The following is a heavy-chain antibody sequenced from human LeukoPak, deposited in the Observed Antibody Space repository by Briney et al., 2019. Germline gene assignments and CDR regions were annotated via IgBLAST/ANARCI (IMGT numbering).Heavy chain of an antibody. D-gene: IGHD3-22*01. CDR3: ARDTGSGCRTDAFDI. J-gene: IGHJ3*02. V-gene: IGHV1-46*01. CDR2: INPSGGST. CDR1: GYTFTSYY. Sequence: GASVKVSCKASGYTFTSYYMHWVRQAPGQGLEWMGIINPSGGSTSYAQKFQGRVTMTRDTSTSTAYMELRSLRSDDTAVYYCARDTGSGCRTDAFDIWGQGTMVTVSS.